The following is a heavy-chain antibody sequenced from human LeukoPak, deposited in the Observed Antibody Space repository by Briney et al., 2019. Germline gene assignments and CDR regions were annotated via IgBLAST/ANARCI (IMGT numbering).Heavy chain of an antibody. V-gene: IGHV1-24*01. D-gene: IGHD6-19*01. CDR1: GYTFTSYD. CDR2: FDPEDGET. CDR3: ATGQWRYPDY. J-gene: IGHJ4*02. Sequence: GASVKVSCKASGYTFTSYDINWVRQATGKGLEWMGGFDPEDGETIYAQKFQGRVTMTEDTSTDTAYMELSSLRSEDTAVYYCATGQWRYPDYWGQGTLVTVSS.